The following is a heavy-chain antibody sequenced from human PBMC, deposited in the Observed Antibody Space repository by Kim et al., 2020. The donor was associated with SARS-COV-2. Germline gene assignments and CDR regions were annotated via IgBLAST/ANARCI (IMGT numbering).Heavy chain of an antibody. V-gene: IGHV3-23*01. CDR1: GFAFSIHA. CDR3: AKAGMDWQQLVADY. CDR2: ISGGGSST. D-gene: IGHD6-13*01. J-gene: IGHJ4*02. Sequence: GGSLRLSCAASGFAFSIHAMSWVRPAPGKALEWVSAISGGGSSTYYAVSVKGRFTIFRDNSKNTLLLQMNNLRTEDPALYYCAKAGMDWQQLVADYWGQG.